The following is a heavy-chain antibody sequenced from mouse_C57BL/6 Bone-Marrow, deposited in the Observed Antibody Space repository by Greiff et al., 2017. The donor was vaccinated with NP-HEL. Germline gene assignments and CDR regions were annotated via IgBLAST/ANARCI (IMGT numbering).Heavy chain of an antibody. J-gene: IGHJ3*01. Sequence: QVQLQQPGAELVRPGTSVKLSCKASGYTFTSYWMHWVKQRPGQGLEWIGVIDPSDSYTNYNQKFKGKATLTVDTSSSTAYMQLSSLTSEDSAVYYCAIRPFGYWGQGTLVTVSA. CDR3: AIRPFGY. CDR1: GYTFTSYW. CDR2: IDPSDSYT. V-gene: IGHV1-59*01.